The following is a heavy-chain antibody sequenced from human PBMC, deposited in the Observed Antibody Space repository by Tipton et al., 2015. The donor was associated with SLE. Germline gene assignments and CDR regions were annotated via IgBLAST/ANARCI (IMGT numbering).Heavy chain of an antibody. CDR3: ASCSRSDAFDI. D-gene: IGHD2-2*01. J-gene: IGHJ3*02. CDR1: GGSFSGYY. CDR2: INHSGST. V-gene: IGHV4-34*01. Sequence: TLSLTCAVYGGSFSGYYWSWIRQPPGKGLEWIGEINHSGSTNYNPSLKSRVTMSVDTSQNQFSLKLSSVTAADTAVYYCASCSRSDAFDIWGQGTMVTVSS.